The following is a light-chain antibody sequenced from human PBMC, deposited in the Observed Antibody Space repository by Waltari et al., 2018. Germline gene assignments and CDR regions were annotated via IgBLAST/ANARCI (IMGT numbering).Light chain of an antibody. Sequence: VVMTQSPGTLSVSPGDGATLSCRASQNINTNLAWYQQNPGQPPRLLIYGASTRASYIPARFSGSGSGTEFTLTISSLQSEDFAVYYCQQYNTWPTFGQGTKVEIK. J-gene: IGKJ1*01. V-gene: IGKV3-15*01. CDR1: QNINTN. CDR3: QQYNTWPT. CDR2: GAS.